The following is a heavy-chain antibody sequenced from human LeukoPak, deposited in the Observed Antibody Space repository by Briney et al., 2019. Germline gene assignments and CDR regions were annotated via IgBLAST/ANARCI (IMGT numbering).Heavy chain of an antibody. Sequence: KPSETLSLTCAVYGGSFSGYYWSWIRQPPGKGLEWIGEINHSGSTNYNPSLKSRVTISVDTSKNQFSLKLSSVTAADTAVYYCAGTRRVATKGAFDYWGQGTLVTVSS. V-gene: IGHV4-34*01. J-gene: IGHJ4*02. CDR1: GGSFSGYY. CDR3: AGTRRVATKGAFDY. D-gene: IGHD5-12*01. CDR2: INHSGST.